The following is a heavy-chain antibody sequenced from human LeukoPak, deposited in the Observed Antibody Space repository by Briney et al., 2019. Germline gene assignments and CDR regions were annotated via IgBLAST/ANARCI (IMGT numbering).Heavy chain of an antibody. CDR1: GFTFSSYW. J-gene: IGHJ3*02. D-gene: IGHD1-26*01. CDR2: IKQDGSEK. V-gene: IGHV3-7*01. CDR3: ASTHTVVGAAVFDI. Sequence: GSLRLSCAASGFTFSSYWMSWVRQAPGKGLEWVANIKQDGSEKYYVDSVKGRFTISRDNAKNSLYLQMNSLRAEDTAVYYCASTHTVVGAAVFDIWGQGTMVTASS.